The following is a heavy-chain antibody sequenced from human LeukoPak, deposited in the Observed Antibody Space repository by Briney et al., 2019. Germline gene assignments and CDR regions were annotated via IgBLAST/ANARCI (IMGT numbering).Heavy chain of an antibody. J-gene: IGHJ4*02. CDR2: TSGGGDYT. CDR3: AKDRSDYGDYKIDY. Sequence: GGSLRLSCAASGFSFSTYAMSWVRQAPGKGLEWVSSTSGGGDYTHYADSVKGRFTISRDNSKNTVFLQMNSLRAEDTAVYYCAKDRSDYGDYKIDYWGQGTLVTVSS. CDR1: GFSFSTYA. D-gene: IGHD4-17*01. V-gene: IGHV3-23*01.